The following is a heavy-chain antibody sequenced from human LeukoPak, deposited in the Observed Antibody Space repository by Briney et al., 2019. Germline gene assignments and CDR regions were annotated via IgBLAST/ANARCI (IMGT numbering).Heavy chain of an antibody. CDR3: ARDKRYSSGTAYYFDY. CDR1: GGSVSSGSYY. V-gene: IGHV4-61*01. D-gene: IGHD6-19*01. CDR2: IYYSGST. Sequence: SETLSLTCTVSGGSVSSGSYYWSWIRQPPGKGLEWIGYIYYSGSTSYNPSLKSRVTISVDTSKNQFSLKLSSVTAADTAVYYCARDKRYSSGTAYYFDYWGQGTLVTVSS. J-gene: IGHJ4*02.